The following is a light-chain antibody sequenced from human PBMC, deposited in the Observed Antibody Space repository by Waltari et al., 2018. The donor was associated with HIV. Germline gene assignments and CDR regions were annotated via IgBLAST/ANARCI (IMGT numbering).Light chain of an antibody. V-gene: IGKV1-12*01. CDR3: LQANSFPYT. CDR1: QGTNNW. CDR2: NAY. Sequence: DIQMTQSPSSVSASVGDRVPITCRASQGTNNWVAWYQQKPGRAPKLLIYNAYRLQSGVPSRFSGSGSGTEFALTISSLQPEDFATYYCLQANSFPYTFGQGTKLEIK. J-gene: IGKJ2*01.